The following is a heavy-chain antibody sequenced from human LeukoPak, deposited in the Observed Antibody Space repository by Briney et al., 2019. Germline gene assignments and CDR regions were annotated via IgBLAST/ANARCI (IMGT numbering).Heavy chain of an antibody. CDR3: AKDTVAGGDY. J-gene: IGHJ4*02. CDR1: GFTFSDYT. V-gene: IGHV3-21*01. Sequence: SGGSLRLSCEASGFTFSDYTMIWVRQAPGKGLECVSSISTSSSYIDYADSVKGRFTISRDNSKNTLYLQMNSLRAEDTAVYYCAKDTVAGGDYWGQGTLVTVSS. CDR2: ISTSSSYI. D-gene: IGHD6-19*01.